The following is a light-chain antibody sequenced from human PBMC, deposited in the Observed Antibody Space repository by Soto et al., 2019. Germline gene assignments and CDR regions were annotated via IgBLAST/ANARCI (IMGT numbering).Light chain of an antibody. V-gene: IGKV1-5*01. CDR2: DVS. CDR3: QQYNGYPLT. J-gene: IGKJ4*01. Sequence: DIQMTQSPSTLSASVGDRVTITCRARQTLRTWLAWYQQKPGKAPKLLIYDVSILQSGVPSRFSGSGSGTEFTLPISSLQPDDFASYYCQQYNGYPLTFGGGTKVEF. CDR1: QTLRTW.